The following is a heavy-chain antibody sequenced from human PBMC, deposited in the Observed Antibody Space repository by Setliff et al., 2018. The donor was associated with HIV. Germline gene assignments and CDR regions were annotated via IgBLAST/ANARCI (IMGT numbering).Heavy chain of an antibody. CDR1: GGSISSYY. V-gene: IGHV4-4*09. D-gene: IGHD6-19*01. Sequence: SETLSLTCTVSGGSISSYYWSWIRQPPGKGLEWIGYIYTSGSVNYNPSLKSRVTISVDTSKNQFSLKLSSVTAADTAVYYCEVAGQWGQGTLVTVSS. J-gene: IGHJ4*02. CDR3: EVAGQ. CDR2: IYTSGSV.